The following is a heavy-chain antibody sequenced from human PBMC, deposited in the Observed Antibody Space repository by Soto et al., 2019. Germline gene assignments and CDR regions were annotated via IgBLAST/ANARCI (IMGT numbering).Heavy chain of an antibody. CDR3: AAHPNYYDSSGYYGY. J-gene: IGHJ4*02. CDR2: IVVGSGNT. V-gene: IGHV1-58*01. Sequence: SVKASCKASGVTITSSAVQWVRQAREQRLEWIGWIVVGSGNTNYAQKFQERVTITRDMSTSTAYMELSSLRPEDTAVYYCAAHPNYYDSSGYYGYWGQGTLVTVSS. CDR1: GVTITSSA. D-gene: IGHD3-22*01.